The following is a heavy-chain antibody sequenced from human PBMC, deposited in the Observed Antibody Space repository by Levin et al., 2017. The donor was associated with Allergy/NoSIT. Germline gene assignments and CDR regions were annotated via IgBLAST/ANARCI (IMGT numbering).Heavy chain of an antibody. CDR2: IYSGGST. V-gene: IGHV3-53*01. CDR3: AREVYFDL. CDR1: GFTVSSNY. J-gene: IGHJ2*01. Sequence: GGSLRLSCAASGFTVSSNYMSWVRQAPGKGLEWVSVIYSGGSTYFADSVKGRFTISRDNSRNTLYLQMNNLRAEDTAVYYCAREVYFDLWGRGTLVTVSS.